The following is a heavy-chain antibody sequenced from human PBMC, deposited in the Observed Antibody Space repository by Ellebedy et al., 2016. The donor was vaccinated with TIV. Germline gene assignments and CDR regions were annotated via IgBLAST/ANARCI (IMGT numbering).Heavy chain of an antibody. CDR3: AGGDWNYYFEN. CDR2: INHSGST. J-gene: IGHJ4*02. V-gene: IGHV4-34*01. D-gene: IGHD3-10*01. CDR1: GGSFSGYY. Sequence: SETLSLTCAVYGGSFSGYYWSWIRQPPGKGLEWIGEINHSGSTNYNPSLKSRVTISIDTSARHFSLKVTSVIAEDTAVYYCAGGDWNYYFENWGQGTLVTVSS.